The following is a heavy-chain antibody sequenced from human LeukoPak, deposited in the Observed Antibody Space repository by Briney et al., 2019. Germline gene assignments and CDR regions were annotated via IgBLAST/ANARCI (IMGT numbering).Heavy chain of an antibody. CDR3: AKVLVYNSGWYLFDY. Sequence: GGSLRLSCAASGFTFSSYAMSWVRQAPGKGLEWVSAISGSGGSTYYADSVKGRFTISRDNSKNTLYLQMNSLRAEDTAVYYCAKVLVYNSGWYLFDYWGQGTLVTVSS. V-gene: IGHV3-23*01. CDR1: GFTFSSYA. J-gene: IGHJ4*02. D-gene: IGHD6-19*01. CDR2: ISGSGGST.